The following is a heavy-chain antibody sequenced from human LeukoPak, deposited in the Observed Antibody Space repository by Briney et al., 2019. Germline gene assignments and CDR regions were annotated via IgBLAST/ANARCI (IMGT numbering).Heavy chain of an antibody. D-gene: IGHD3-3*01. V-gene: IGHV3-48*03. J-gene: IGHJ4*02. CDR3: ARDGDFWSGYRSIDY. Sequence: GGSLRLSCAASGFTFSSYEMNWVRQAPGKGLEWVSYISSSGSTIYYADSVKGRFTISRDNAKSSLYLQMNSLRAEDTAVYYCARDGDFWSGYRSIDYWGQGTLVTVSS. CDR1: GFTFSSYE. CDR2: ISSSGSTI.